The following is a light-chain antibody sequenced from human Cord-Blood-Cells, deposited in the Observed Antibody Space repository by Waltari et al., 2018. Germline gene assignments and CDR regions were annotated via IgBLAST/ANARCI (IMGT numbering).Light chain of an antibody. V-gene: IGLV6-57*03. CDR1: SASIASNY. J-gene: IGLJ3*02. CDR3: QSYDSSNWV. Sequence: NFMLTQPHSVSESPGKTVTIPCTRSSASIASNYVQWYQQRPGSAPTTVIYEDNQRPSGVPDRFSGSIDSSSNSASLTISGLKTEDEADYYCQSYDSSNWVFGGGTKLTVL. CDR2: EDN.